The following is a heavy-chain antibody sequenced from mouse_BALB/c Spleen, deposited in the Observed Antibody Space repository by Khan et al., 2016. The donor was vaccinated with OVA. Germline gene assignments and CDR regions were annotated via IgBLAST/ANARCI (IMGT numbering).Heavy chain of an antibody. J-gene: IGHJ1*01. CDR3: TRFYYGDGYFDV. CDR1: GYSFTSYW. Sequence: VQLQESGTVLARPGASVKMSCKASGYSFTSYWMHWVQQRPGQGLEWIGAIYPGNSDTSYKQKYKGKAKLTAVTSASTAYMDLSSLTNEDSAVYYCTRFYYGDGYFDVWGAGTTVTVSS. D-gene: IGHD1-2*01. V-gene: IGHV1-5*01. CDR2: IYPGNSDT.